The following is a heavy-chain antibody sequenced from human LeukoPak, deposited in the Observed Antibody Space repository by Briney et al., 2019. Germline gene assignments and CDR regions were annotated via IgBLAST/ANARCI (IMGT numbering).Heavy chain of an antibody. CDR1: GGSFSGYY. D-gene: IGHD4-17*01. Sequence: SETLSLTCAVYGGSFSGYYWSWIRQPPGKGLEWIGEINHSGSTNYNPSLKSRVTISVDTSKNQFSLKLSSVTAADTAVYYCARDPLTTVTTPFYYYYYYMDVWGKGTTVTVSS. CDR3: ARDPLTTVTTPFYYYYYYMDV. CDR2: INHSGST. V-gene: IGHV4-34*01. J-gene: IGHJ6*03.